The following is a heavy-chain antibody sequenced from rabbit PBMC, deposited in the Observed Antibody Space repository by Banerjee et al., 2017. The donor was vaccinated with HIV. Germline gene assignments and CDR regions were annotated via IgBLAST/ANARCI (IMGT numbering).Heavy chain of an antibody. CDR3: ARGGYDENYFNL. Sequence: QSLEESGGDLVQPEGSLALTCKASGFTISSSYYMCWVRQAPGKGLEWIGCIYTGSGHIYYASWAKGRFTISKTSSTTVTLQMTSLTAADTATYFCARGGYDENYFNLWGPGTLDTVS. CDR2: IYTGSGHI. CDR1: GFTISSSYY. J-gene: IGHJ4*01. D-gene: IGHD2-1*01. V-gene: IGHV1S40*01.